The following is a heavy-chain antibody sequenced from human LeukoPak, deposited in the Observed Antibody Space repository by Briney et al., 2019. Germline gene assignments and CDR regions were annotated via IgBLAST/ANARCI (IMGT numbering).Heavy chain of an antibody. CDR3: ARRDYGGKHFDF. Sequence: GESLKISCKGSGYTFSSYWIGWMRQVPGKDLEWMGIIYPGDSDTRYSPSFQGQVTISADKSISTAYLQWNSLKASDTAMYYCARRDYGGKHFDFWGQGTLVTVSS. CDR1: GYTFSSYW. CDR2: IYPGDSDT. D-gene: IGHD4-23*01. V-gene: IGHV5-51*01. J-gene: IGHJ4*02.